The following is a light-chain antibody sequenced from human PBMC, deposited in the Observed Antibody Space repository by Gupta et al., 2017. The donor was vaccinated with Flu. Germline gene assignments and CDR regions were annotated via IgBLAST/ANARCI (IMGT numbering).Light chain of an antibody. CDR1: ISDVGDYNY. Sequence: SITISCTGTISDVGDYNYVSWYQQHPGRAPKLMIYEVSYRPSGVSNRFSGSKSGNTASLTISGLQAEDEADYYCSSYTSNNNYVFGTGTKVTVL. CDR2: EVS. J-gene: IGLJ1*01. V-gene: IGLV2-14*01. CDR3: SSYTSNNNYV.